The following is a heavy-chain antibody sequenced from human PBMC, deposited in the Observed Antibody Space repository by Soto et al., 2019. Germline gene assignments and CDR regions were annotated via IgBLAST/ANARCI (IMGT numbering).Heavy chain of an antibody. D-gene: IGHD1-1*01. J-gene: IGHJ4*02. CDR1: GASFSNSY. Sequence: QVQLQESGPGLVKPSETLSLTCTVSGASFSNSYWRWIRRPAGKGLEWIGRISASGNTNYNPSLKSRVTMSIDTSKNQCSLKVTSVTAADTALYYCAKESGAPAGTAEYWGQGILVTVSS. V-gene: IGHV4-4*07. CDR3: AKESGAPAGTAEY. CDR2: ISASGNT.